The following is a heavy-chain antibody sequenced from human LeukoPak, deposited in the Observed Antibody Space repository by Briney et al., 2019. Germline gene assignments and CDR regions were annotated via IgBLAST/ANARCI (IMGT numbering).Heavy chain of an antibody. J-gene: IGHJ4*02. D-gene: IGHD4-11*01. CDR3: ARLITLQSTFDY. CDR2: IYYSGST. V-gene: IGHV4-39*01. Sequence: SETLSLTCTVSGGSISSSSYYWGWIRQPPGKGLEWIGSIYYSGSTYYNPSLKSRVTISVDTSKNQFSLKLSSVTAADTAVYYCARLITLQSTFDYWGQGTLVTVSS. CDR1: GGSISSSSYY.